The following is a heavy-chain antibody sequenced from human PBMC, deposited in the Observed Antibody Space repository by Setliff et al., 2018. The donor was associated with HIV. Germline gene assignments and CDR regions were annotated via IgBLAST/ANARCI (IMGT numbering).Heavy chain of an antibody. CDR3: ARDTVAVAGNYVGHYGMDV. D-gene: IGHD6-19*01. CDR1: GYTFTGYY. J-gene: IGHJ6*02. Sequence: ASVKVSCKASGYTFTGYYMHWVRQAPGQGLEWMGRINPNSGGTNYAQKFQGRVTMTRDTSISTAYMELSRLRSDDTAVYYCARDTVAVAGNYVGHYGMDVWGQGTTVTVS. CDR2: INPNSGGT. V-gene: IGHV1-2*06.